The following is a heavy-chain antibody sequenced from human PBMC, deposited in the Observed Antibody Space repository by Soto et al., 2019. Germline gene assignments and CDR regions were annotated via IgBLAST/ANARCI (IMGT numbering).Heavy chain of an antibody. J-gene: IGHJ3*02. D-gene: IGHD3-10*01. V-gene: IGHV4-59*08. CDR2: IYYSGST. Sequence: PSETLSLTCTVSGGSISSYYWSWIRQPPGKGLEWIGYIYYSGSTNYNPSLKSRVTISVDTSKNQFSLKLSSVTAADTDVYYCARRYGVAFDIWGQGTMVNVSS. CDR3: ARRYGVAFDI. CDR1: GGSISSYY.